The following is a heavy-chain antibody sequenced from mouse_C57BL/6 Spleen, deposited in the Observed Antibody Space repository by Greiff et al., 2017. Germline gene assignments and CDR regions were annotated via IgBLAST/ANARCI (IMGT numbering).Heavy chain of an antibody. CDR1: GYAFSSSW. J-gene: IGHJ4*01. D-gene: IGHD1-1*01. CDR2: IYPGDGDT. V-gene: IGHV1-82*01. Sequence: VKLQESGPELVKPGASVKISCKASGYAFSSSWMNWVKQRPGKGLEWIGRIYPGDGDTNYNGKFKGKATLTADKSSSTAYMQLSSLTSEDSAVYFCARGTTVAMDYWGQGTSVTVSS. CDR3: ARGTTVAMDY.